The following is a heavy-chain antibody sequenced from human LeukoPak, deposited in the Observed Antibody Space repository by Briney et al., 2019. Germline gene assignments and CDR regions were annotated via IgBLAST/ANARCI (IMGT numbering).Heavy chain of an antibody. J-gene: IGHJ3*02. CDR1: GGSISNYY. D-gene: IGHD3-22*01. CDR2: IYYSGSS. Sequence: SETLSLTCTVSGGSISNYYWSWIRQPPGKGLEWIGFIYYSGSSNYNPSLKSRVTISVDTSKNEFSLKLSSVTAADKAVYYCAGTNDSSGFYYGAFDIWCQGTMVTVSS. CDR3: AGTNDSSGFYYGAFDI. V-gene: IGHV4-59*08.